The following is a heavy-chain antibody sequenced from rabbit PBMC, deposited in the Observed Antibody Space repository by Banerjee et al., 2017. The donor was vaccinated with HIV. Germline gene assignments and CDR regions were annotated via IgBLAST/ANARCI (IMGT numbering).Heavy chain of an antibody. CDR1: GFDFTNYY. D-gene: IGHD1-1*01. CDR2: IYAAKGST. V-gene: IGHV1S7*01. Sequence: QLTETGGGLVQPGGSLTLSCKASGFDFTNYYISWVRQAPGKGLEWIGIIYAAKGSTGYAGGVSGRFTGCSGNAQGTVDLRMTSLTAADTAAYFCARASGSGYYSLWGPGTLVTVS. CDR3: ARASGSGYYSL. J-gene: IGHJ4*01.